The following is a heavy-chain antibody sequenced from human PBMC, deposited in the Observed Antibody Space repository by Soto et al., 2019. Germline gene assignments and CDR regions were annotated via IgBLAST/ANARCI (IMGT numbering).Heavy chain of an antibody. Sequence: EEQLLESGGGLVQPGGSLRLSCAASGFSFSSYGMSWVRQAPGKGLEWVSGFSGGGDRTYYADSVKGRFTISRDKSKNTWYLQMNSLRAEDTAVYYCARGQDDYGDSDVWFDPWGQGTLVSVSS. D-gene: IGHD4-17*01. CDR3: ARGQDDYGDSDVWFDP. V-gene: IGHV3-23*01. CDR2: FSGGGDRT. J-gene: IGHJ5*02. CDR1: GFSFSSYG.